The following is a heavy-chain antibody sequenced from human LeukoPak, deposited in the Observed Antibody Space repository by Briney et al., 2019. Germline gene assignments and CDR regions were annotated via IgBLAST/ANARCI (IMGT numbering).Heavy chain of an antibody. Sequence: PSETLSLTCAVYGGSFSGYYWSWIRQPPGKGLEWIGEINHSGSTNYNPSLKSRVTISVDTSRNHFSLKLSSVTAADTAVYYCARGRMVPATYYYGSGSYYFDYWGQGTLVTVSS. V-gene: IGHV4-34*01. CDR3: ARGRMVPATYYYGSGSYYFDY. CDR1: GGSFSGYY. J-gene: IGHJ4*02. D-gene: IGHD3-10*01. CDR2: INHSGST.